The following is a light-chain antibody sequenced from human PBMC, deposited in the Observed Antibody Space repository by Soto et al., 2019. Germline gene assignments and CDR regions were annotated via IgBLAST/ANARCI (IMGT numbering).Light chain of an antibody. V-gene: IGLV1-44*01. Sequence: QSVLPQPPSASGTPGQRVTISCSGSSSNIGSNTVNWYQQLPGTAPKLHIYSNNQRPSGVPDRFSGSKSGTSASLAISGLQSEDEADYYCAAWDDSLNGVVFGGGTKLTVL. CDR1: SSNIGSNT. CDR2: SNN. J-gene: IGLJ3*02. CDR3: AAWDDSLNGVV.